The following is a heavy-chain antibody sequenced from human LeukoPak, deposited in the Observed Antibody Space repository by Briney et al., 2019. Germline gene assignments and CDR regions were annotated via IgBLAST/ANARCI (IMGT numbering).Heavy chain of an antibody. J-gene: IGHJ6*03. CDR2: IKNAGIDT. Sequence: GGSLRLSCVGSGFMFSNYYVYWVRQAPGKGLVWVSRIKNAGIDTIYADSVKGRFTVSRDNAKNTVYLQMSSLRAEDTAVYYCARGGYGHNMDVWGEGTTVTVS. CDR1: GFMFSNYY. CDR3: ARGGYGHNMDV. D-gene: IGHD3-10*01. V-gene: IGHV3-74*01.